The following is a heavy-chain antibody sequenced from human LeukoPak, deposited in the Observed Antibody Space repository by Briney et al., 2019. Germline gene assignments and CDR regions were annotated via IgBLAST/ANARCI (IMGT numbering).Heavy chain of an antibody. J-gene: IGHJ5*02. CDR1: GGSISSGGYY. Sequence: SQTLSLTCAVSGGSISSGGYYWGWIRQPPGKGLEWIGSIYYSGSTYYNPSLKSRVTISVDTSKNQFSLKLSSVTAADTAVYYCARRNTAMVWFDPWGQGTLVTVSS. CDR3: ARRNTAMVWFDP. D-gene: IGHD5-18*01. CDR2: IYYSGST. V-gene: IGHV4-39*01.